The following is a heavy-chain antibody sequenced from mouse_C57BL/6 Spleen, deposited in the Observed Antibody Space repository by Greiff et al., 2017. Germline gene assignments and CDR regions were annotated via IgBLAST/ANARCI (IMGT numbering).Heavy chain of an antibody. J-gene: IGHJ2*01. CDR2: IYPGSGST. V-gene: IGHV1-55*01. CDR1: GYTFTSYW. CDR3: ARFTGPDFDY. D-gene: IGHD1-1*01. Sequence: VQLQESGAELVKPGASVKMSCKASGYTFTSYWITWVKQRPGQGLEWIGDIYPGSGSTNYNEKFKSKATLTVDTSSSTAYMQLSSLTSEDSAVYYCARFTGPDFDYWGQGTTLTGSS.